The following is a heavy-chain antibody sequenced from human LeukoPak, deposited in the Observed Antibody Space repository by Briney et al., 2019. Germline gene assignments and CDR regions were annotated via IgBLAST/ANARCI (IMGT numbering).Heavy chain of an antibody. V-gene: IGHV3-23*01. D-gene: IGHD1-26*01. J-gene: IGHJ4*02. CDR1: GFTFSSYA. CDR3: ARHASMGWELRNYFDY. Sequence: PGGSLRLSCAASGFTFSSYAMSWVRQAPGKGLEWVSAISGSGGSTYYADSVKGRFTISRDNSKNTLYLQMNSLRAEDTAVYYCARHASMGWELRNYFDYWGQGTLVTVSS. CDR2: ISGSGGST.